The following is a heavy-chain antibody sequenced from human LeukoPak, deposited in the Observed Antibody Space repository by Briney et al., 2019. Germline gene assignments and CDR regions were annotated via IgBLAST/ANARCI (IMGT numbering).Heavy chain of an antibody. D-gene: IGHD3-22*01. J-gene: IGHJ4*02. CDR2: IYYSGST. CDR3: ARGTYYYDSSGYYYVLDY. CDR1: GGSISSYY. V-gene: IGHV4-59*08. Sequence: PSETLSLTCTVSGGSISSYYWSWIRQPPGKGLEWIGYIYYSGSTNYSPSLKSRVTISVDTSKNQFSLKLSSVTAADTAVYYCARGTYYYDSSGYYYVLDYWGQGTLVTVSS.